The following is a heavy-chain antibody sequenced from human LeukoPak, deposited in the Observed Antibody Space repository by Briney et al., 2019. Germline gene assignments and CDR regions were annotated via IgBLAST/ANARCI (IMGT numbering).Heavy chain of an antibody. CDR1: GGSMSSYY. D-gene: IGHD6-6*01. J-gene: IGHJ4*02. CDR3: ARSWYTSSPDFDY. V-gene: IGHV4-59*01. Sequence: PSETLSLTCTVSGGSMSSYYWSWIRQPPGKGLEWIGYIYYSGSTNYNPSLKSRVTISVDTSKTQFSLKLSSVTAADTAVYYCARSWYTSSPDFDYWGQGTLVTVSS. CDR2: IYYSGST.